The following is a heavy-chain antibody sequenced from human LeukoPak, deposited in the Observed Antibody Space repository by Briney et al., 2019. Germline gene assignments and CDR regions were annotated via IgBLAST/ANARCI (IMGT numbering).Heavy chain of an antibody. D-gene: IGHD2-15*01. Sequence: PSETLSLTCTVSGGSISSYYWSWIRQPPGKGLEWIGYIYYSGSTNYNPSLKSRVTISVDTSKNQFSLELSSVTAADTAVYYCARDQKGGSTFYYYYGMDVWGQGTTATVSS. CDR1: GGSISSYY. CDR2: IYYSGST. CDR3: ARDQKGGSTFYYYYGMDV. V-gene: IGHV4-59*01. J-gene: IGHJ6*02.